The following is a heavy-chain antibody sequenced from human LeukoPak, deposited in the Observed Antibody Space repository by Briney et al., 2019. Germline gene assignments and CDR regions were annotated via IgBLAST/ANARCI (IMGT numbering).Heavy chain of an antibody. CDR3: ARVGSMITFGGVFDY. Sequence: GGSLRLSCAASGFTFSSYSMNWVRQAPGKGLEWVSSISSSSSYIYYADPVKGRFTISRDNAKNSLYLQMNSLRAEDTAVYYCARVGSMITFGGVFDYWGQGTLVTVSS. CDR1: GFTFSSYS. D-gene: IGHD3-16*01. V-gene: IGHV3-21*01. CDR2: ISSSSSYI. J-gene: IGHJ4*02.